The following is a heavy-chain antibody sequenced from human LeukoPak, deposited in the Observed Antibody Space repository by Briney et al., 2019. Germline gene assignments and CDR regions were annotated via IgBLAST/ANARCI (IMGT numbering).Heavy chain of an antibody. V-gene: IGHV4-4*07. D-gene: IGHD3-22*01. J-gene: IGHJ4*02. Sequence: PSETLSLTCTVSGGPLSSYYWSWIRPPAGKGLDWIGRIYTSGGANYNPSRKSRVTMSVATSKKQSSLKLSSVTAADTAVYYCARLVYDKRGYYFAYWGQGTLVTVSS. CDR2: IYTSGGA. CDR1: GGPLSSYY. CDR3: ARLVYDKRGYYFAY.